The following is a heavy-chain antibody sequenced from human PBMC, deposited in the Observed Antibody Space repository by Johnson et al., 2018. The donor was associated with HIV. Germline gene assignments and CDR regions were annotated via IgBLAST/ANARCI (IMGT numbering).Heavy chain of an antibody. Sequence: EVQLVESGGGVVRPGGSLRLSCVASRFTFNNYDMNWVRQAPGKWLEWVSGINWNGGSTDYADSVKGRFTISRDNAENSLYLQMNSLRAEDTALYYCARATHYYDSSGYYIDAFDIWGQGTMVTVSS. J-gene: IGHJ3*02. V-gene: IGHV3-20*04. CDR1: RFTFNNYD. CDR3: ARATHYYDSSGYYIDAFDI. CDR2: INWNGGST. D-gene: IGHD3-22*01.